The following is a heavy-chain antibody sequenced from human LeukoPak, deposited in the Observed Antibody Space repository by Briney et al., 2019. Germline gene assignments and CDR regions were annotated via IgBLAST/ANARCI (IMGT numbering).Heavy chain of an antibody. CDR3: AREIGHDYGDYRGLDY. CDR1: GNSFTSYW. D-gene: IGHD4-17*01. J-gene: IGHJ4*02. V-gene: IGHV5-51*01. Sequence: GESLKISCKGSGNSFTSYWIGWVRQMPGKGLEWMGIIYPGDSDTRYSPSFQGQVTISADKSISTAYLQWSSLKASDTAMYYCAREIGHDYGDYRGLDYWGQGTLVTVSS. CDR2: IYPGDSDT.